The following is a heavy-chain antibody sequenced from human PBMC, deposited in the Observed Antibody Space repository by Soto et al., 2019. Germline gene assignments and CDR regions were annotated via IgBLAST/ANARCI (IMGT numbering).Heavy chain of an antibody. CDR3: AILGPPAFTYYYYYGMDV. J-gene: IGHJ6*02. V-gene: IGHV3-48*02. CDR2: ISSSSSTI. CDR1: GFTFSSYS. Sequence: GGSLRLSCAAPGFTFSSYSMNWVRQAPGKGQEWVSYISSSSSTIYYADSVKGRFTISRDNAKNSLYLQMNSLRDEDTAVYYCAILGPPAFTYYYYYGMDVWGQGTTVTVSS.